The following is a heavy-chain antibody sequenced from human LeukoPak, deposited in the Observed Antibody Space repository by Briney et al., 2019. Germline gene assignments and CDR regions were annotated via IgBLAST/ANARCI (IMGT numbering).Heavy chain of an antibody. CDR3: AKGAFDIVVVPAAENWFDP. D-gene: IGHD2-2*01. Sequence: GGSLRLSCAASGFTFSSYAISWVRQAPGKGLEWVSAISGSGGSTYYADSVKGRFTISRDNSKNTLYLQMNSLRAEDTAVYYCAKGAFDIVVVPAAENWFDPWGQGTLVTVSS. CDR1: GFTFSSYA. CDR2: ISGSGGST. V-gene: IGHV3-23*01. J-gene: IGHJ5*02.